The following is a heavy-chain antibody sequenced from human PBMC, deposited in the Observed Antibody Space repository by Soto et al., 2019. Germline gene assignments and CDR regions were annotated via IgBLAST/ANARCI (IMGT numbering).Heavy chain of an antibody. CDR3: ARTDRDFYGLDV. CDR1: GFTFRNYD. J-gene: IGHJ6*02. CDR2: ISAAGDP. Sequence: EVQLVESGGGLVQPGGSLRLSCEASGFTFRNYDMHWVRQGTGKGLEWVSGISAAGDPDYADSVEGRFTISRENAQNSFFLQMNILSVGDTSGYYCARTDRDFYGLDVWGHGTTVIVSS. V-gene: IGHV3-13*05.